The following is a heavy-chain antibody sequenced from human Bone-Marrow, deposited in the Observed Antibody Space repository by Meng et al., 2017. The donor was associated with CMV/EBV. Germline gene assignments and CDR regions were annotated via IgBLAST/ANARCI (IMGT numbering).Heavy chain of an antibody. CDR2: ISSSSSTI. Sequence: GESLKISCAASGFTFSDYYMSWIRQAPGKGLEWVSYISSSSSTIYYADSVKGRFTISRDNAKNSLYLQMNSLRAEDTAVYYCARDGYSSSWYSFNWFDPWGQGTLVTVSS. CDR1: GFTFSDYY. CDR3: ARDGYSSSWYSFNWFDP. V-gene: IGHV3-11*04. D-gene: IGHD6-13*01. J-gene: IGHJ5*02.